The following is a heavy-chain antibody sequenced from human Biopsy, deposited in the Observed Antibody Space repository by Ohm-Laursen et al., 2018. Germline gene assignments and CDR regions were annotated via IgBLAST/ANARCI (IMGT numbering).Heavy chain of an antibody. CDR3: AKDQGYYYDRSVYYYFDY. CDR2: ISWNSDTI. J-gene: IGHJ4*02. CDR1: GFTFDDYA. D-gene: IGHD3-22*01. Sequence: SLRLSCAAFGFTFDDYAMHWVRQAPAKGLEWVSGISWNSDTIGYADSVKGRFTISRDSSKNTLHLQMNSLRAEDTAVYYCAKDQGYYYDRSVYYYFDYWGQGTLVTVSS. V-gene: IGHV3-9*01.